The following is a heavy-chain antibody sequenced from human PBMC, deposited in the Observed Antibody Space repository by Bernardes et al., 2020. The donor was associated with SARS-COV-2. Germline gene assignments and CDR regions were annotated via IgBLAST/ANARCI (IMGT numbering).Heavy chain of an antibody. CDR3: ARDGSGWYRYFDF. D-gene: IGHD6-19*01. CDR1: GYTFVDHA. V-gene: IGHV1-18*04. CDR2: ISAYNGNT. J-gene: IGHJ4*02. Sequence: ASVKVSCEASGYTFVDHAINWVRLAPGQGLEWMGWISAYNGNTKYAPKFQGRVTMTRDPSTSTVYLELRRLRSDDTAVYYCARDGSGWYRYFDFWGQGTLVTVSS.